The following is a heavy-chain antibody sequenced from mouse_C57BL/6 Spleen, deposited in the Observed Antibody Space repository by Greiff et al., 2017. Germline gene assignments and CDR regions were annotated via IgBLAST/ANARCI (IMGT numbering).Heavy chain of an antibody. CDR3: ARAGRTPYWYFDV. Sequence: EVQLVESGGGLVKPGGSLKLSCAASGFTFSSYAMSWVRQTPEKRLEWVATISDGGSYTYYPDNVKGRFTISRDNAKNNLYLQMSHLKSEDTAMYYCARAGRTPYWYFDVWGTGTTVTVSS. J-gene: IGHJ1*03. CDR1: GFTFSSYA. V-gene: IGHV5-4*01. CDR2: ISDGGSYT.